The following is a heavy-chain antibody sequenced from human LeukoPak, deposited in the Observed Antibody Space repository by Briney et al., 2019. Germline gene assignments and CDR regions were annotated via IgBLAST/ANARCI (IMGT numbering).Heavy chain of an antibody. CDR1: GGSISSSSYY. Sequence: SETLSLTCTVSGGSISSSSYYWGWLRQPPGKGLEWIGSIYYSGSTYYNPSLKSRVTISVDTSKNQFSLKLSSVTAADTAVYYCARRGVGATFDYWGQGTLVTVSS. V-gene: IGHV4-39*07. CDR3: ARRGVGATFDY. D-gene: IGHD1-26*01. CDR2: IYYSGST. J-gene: IGHJ4*02.